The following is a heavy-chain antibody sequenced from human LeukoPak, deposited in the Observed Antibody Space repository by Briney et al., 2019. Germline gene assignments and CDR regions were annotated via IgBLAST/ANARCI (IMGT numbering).Heavy chain of an antibody. J-gene: IGHJ6*02. D-gene: IGHD3-10*01. V-gene: IGHV3-23*01. CDR3: ARAHYYGSGSYYLAPFIGYNYGMDV. Sequence: GGSLRLSCAASGFTFSTYGMTWVRQAPGKGLEWVSSISGSGGSTYYADSVKGRVTVSRDNSKSTLFLQMNSLRAEDTAVYYCARAHYYGSGSYYLAPFIGYNYGMDVWGQGTTVTVSS. CDR1: GFTFSTYG. CDR2: ISGSGGST.